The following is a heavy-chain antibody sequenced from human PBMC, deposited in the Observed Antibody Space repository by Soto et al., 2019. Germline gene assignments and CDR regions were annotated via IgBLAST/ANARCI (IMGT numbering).Heavy chain of an antibody. Sequence: SETLSLTCTVSGGSISSDYWSWIRQPPGKGLEWIGYIYYSGSTNYNPSLKSRVTISVDTSKNQFSLKLSSVTAAYTAVDYCARQSYDSAGYYKAYSFHYSGPGTLVTVSS. CDR2: IYYSGST. V-gene: IGHV4-59*01. CDR1: GGSISSDY. J-gene: IGHJ4*02. D-gene: IGHD3-22*01. CDR3: ARQSYDSAGYYKAYSFHY.